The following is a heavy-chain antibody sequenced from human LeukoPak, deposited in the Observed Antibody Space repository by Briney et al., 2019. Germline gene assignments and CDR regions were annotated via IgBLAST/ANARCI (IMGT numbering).Heavy chain of an antibody. V-gene: IGHV3-21*01. Sequence: GGSLRLSCAASGFTVDTNYITWVRQAPGKGLEWVSSISSSSSYIYYADSVKGRFTISRDNAKNSLYLQMNSLRAEDTAVYYCARGGLSYGYRDAFDIWGQGTMVTVSS. CDR3: ARGGLSYGYRDAFDI. CDR2: ISSSSSYI. J-gene: IGHJ3*02. D-gene: IGHD5-18*01. CDR1: GFTVDTNY.